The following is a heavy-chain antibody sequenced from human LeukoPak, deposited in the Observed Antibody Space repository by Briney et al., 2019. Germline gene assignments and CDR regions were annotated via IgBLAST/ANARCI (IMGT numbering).Heavy chain of an antibody. V-gene: IGHV3-9*01. D-gene: IGHD4-17*01. CDR2: ISWNSGSI. Sequence: PGGSLRLSCAASGFTFDDYAMHWVRQAPGKGLEWVSGISWNSGSIGYADSVKGRFTISRDNAKNSLYLQMNSLRAEDTALYYCAKGPWATVGYYMDVWGKGTTVTVSS. CDR1: GFTFDDYA. J-gene: IGHJ6*03. CDR3: AKGPWATVGYYMDV.